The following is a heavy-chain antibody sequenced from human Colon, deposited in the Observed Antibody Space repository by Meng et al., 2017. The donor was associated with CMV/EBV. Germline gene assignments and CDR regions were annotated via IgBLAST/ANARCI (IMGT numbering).Heavy chain of an antibody. D-gene: IGHD3-16*01. CDR1: AYPINTDYY. Sequence: SETLSLTCTVSAYPINTDYYWGWIRQTPGKGLEWLGSIYYSGGTFDNPSLKSRVTISVNTSKNQFSLKLSSVTAADTAVYYCARNPRSYASGWFDPWGQGTLVTVSS. J-gene: IGHJ5*02. CDR3: ARNPRSYASGWFDP. CDR2: IYYSGGT. V-gene: IGHV4-38-2*02.